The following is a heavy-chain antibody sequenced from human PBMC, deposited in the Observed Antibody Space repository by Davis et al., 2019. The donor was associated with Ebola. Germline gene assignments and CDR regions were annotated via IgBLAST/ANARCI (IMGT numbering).Heavy chain of an antibody. V-gene: IGHV3-23*01. CDR2: IRGRGGST. CDR3: AKSGLSFGVVKYHYGMDV. CDR1: GFTFSSYS. J-gene: IGHJ6*04. D-gene: IGHD3-3*01. Sequence: GGSLRLSCAASGFTFSSYSMNWVRQAPGKGLEWVSSIRGRGGSTYYADSVKGRFTISRDNSKKTLYLQMNSLRAEDTAVYYCAKSGLSFGVVKYHYGMDVWGKGTTVTVFS.